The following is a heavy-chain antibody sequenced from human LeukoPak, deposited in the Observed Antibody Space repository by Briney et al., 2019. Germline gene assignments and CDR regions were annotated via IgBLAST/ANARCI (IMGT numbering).Heavy chain of an antibody. CDR3: ARDEGYSGPGYWFDP. Sequence: ASVKVSCKASGYTFTSYYMHWVRQAPGQGLEWMGIINPSGGSTSYAQKFQGRVTMTRDTSTSTVYMELSSLRSEDTAVYYCARDEGYSGPGYWFDPWGQGTLVTVFS. J-gene: IGHJ5*02. V-gene: IGHV1-46*01. D-gene: IGHD5-12*01. CDR2: INPSGGST. CDR1: GYTFTSYY.